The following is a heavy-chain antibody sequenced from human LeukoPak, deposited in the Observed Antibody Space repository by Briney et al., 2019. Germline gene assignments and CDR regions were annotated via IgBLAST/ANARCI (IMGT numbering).Heavy chain of an antibody. J-gene: IGHJ3*01. CDR2: LTGRGGGT. CDR1: GFTFSTYA. CDR3: AKEGGYYYDSSGHTLSDAFAV. Sequence: GGSLRLSCAASGFTFSTYAMSWVRQAPGKGLECVSTLTGRGGGTYYADSVKGRFAISRGDSKNTLYLQMTSLRAEDTAVYYCAKEGGYYYDSSGHTLSDAFAVWGQGTMVTVSS. D-gene: IGHD3-22*01. V-gene: IGHV3-23*01.